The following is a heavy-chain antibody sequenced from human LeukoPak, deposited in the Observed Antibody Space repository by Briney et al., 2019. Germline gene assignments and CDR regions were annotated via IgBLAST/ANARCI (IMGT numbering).Heavy chain of an antibody. Sequence: ASVKVSRKAAGYSFIDYYMHWVRQAPGQGLEWMGRINPNSGDTNYAQKFQGRVTMTRDTSISTAYMELSRLRSDDTAVYYCARDLPDCSGGSCSYFYYYMDVWGKGTTVTVPS. V-gene: IGHV1-2*06. D-gene: IGHD2-15*01. CDR1: GYSFIDYY. J-gene: IGHJ6*03. CDR3: ARDLPDCSGGSCSYFYYYMDV. CDR2: INPNSGDT.